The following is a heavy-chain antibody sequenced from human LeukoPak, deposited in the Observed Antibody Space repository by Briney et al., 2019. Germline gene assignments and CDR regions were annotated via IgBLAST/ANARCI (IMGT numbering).Heavy chain of an antibody. CDR1: GFTFSSYA. Sequence: PGGSLRLSCAASGFTFSSYAKSWVRQAPGKGLDWVSAVNGSGGSTYYADSVNGRFTISRDNSKNTLYVQMNSLRAEDTAVYCCAKVTYYYDSSGYYDYWGQGTLVTVSS. V-gene: IGHV3-23*01. CDR2: VNGSGGST. D-gene: IGHD3-22*01. J-gene: IGHJ4*02. CDR3: AKVTYYYDSSGYYDY.